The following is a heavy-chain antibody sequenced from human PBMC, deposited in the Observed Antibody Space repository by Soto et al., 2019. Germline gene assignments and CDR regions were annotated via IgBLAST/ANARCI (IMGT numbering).Heavy chain of an antibody. CDR1: GFTFSSYA. CDR3: ARVDTAMVPKDYSYGMDV. D-gene: IGHD5-18*01. Sequence: QVQLVESGGGVVQPGRSLRLSCAASGFTFSSYAMHWVRQAPGKGLEWVAVISYDGSNKYYADSVKGRFTISRDNSKNTLYLQMNSLRAEATAVYYCARVDTAMVPKDYSYGMDVWGQGTTVTVSS. V-gene: IGHV3-30-3*01. J-gene: IGHJ6*02. CDR2: ISYDGSNK.